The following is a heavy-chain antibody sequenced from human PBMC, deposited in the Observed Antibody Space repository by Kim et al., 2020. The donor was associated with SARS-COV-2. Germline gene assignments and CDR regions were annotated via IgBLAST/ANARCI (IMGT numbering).Heavy chain of an antibody. V-gene: IGHV1-18*04. J-gene: IGHJ4*02. CDR1: GYTFTSYG. Sequence: ASVKVSCKASGYTFTSYGISWVRQAPGQGLEWMGWISPYNGNTNYAQKLQGRVTMTTDTSTTTAYMELRSLRSDDTAVYYCATVDSSSCDYWGQGTLVTVSS. CDR3: ATVDSSSCDY. D-gene: IGHD6-13*01. CDR2: ISPYNGNT.